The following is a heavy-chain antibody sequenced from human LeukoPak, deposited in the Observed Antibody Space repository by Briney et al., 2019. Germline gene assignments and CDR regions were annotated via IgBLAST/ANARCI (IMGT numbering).Heavy chain of an antibody. D-gene: IGHD3-22*01. CDR2: IYPGDSDT. CDR1: GYTFTTYW. J-gene: IGHJ4*02. Sequence: GESLKISCKGSGYTFTTYWIGWVRQMPGKGLEWMGIIYPGDSDTRYSPSFQGQVTISADKSISTAYLQWNSLKASDTAMYYCASHRDSSGYYPFDYWGQGTLVTVSS. CDR3: ASHRDSSGYYPFDY. V-gene: IGHV5-51*01.